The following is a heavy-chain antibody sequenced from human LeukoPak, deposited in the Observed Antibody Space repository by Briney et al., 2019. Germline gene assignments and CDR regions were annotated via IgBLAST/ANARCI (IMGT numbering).Heavy chain of an antibody. J-gene: IGHJ4*02. CDR3: ARATRGPFDY. Sequence: SETLSLTCTVSGGSISNYCWSWIRQPPGKGLEWIGYIYYSGSTNYNPSLKSRVTISVDTSKNQFSLKLSSVTAADTAVYYCARATRGPFDYWGQGTLVTVSS. CDR2: IYYSGST. D-gene: IGHD1-26*01. CDR1: GGSISNYC. V-gene: IGHV4-59*01.